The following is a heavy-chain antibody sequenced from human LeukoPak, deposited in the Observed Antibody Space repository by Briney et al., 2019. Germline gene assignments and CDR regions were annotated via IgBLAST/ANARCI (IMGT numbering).Heavy chain of an antibody. CDR1: GVTFSSFA. CDR3: AAQPCSVGRCYLDY. CDR2: ISYHGRDT. Sequence: PGRSLRLSCAASGVTFSSFAMHWVRQAPGKGLEWVAVISYHGRDTYYADSVKGRFTISRDNSKNTLYLQLNSLRAEDTAVYYCAAQPCSVGRCYLDYWGQGTLVTVSS. D-gene: IGHD2-15*01. V-gene: IGHV3-30*04. J-gene: IGHJ4*02.